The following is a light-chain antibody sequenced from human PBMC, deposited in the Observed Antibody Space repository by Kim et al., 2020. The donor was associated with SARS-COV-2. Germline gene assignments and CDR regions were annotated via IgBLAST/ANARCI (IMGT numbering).Light chain of an antibody. Sequence: APGQRVTISCTGSSSNIGAGYDVHWYQQLPGTAPKLLIYGNSNRPSGVPDRFSGSKSGTSASLAITGLQAEDEADYYCQSYDSNVVFGGGTQLTVL. CDR3: QSYDSNVV. V-gene: IGLV1-40*01. J-gene: IGLJ2*01. CDR1: SSNIGAGYD. CDR2: GNS.